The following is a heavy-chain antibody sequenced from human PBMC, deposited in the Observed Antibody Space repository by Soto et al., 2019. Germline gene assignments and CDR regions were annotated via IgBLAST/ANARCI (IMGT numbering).Heavy chain of an antibody. J-gene: IGHJ4*02. CDR3: ARVPLYGGNSNY. CDR2: MYYSGST. V-gene: IGHV4-31*03. Sequence: PSETLSLTCTVSGGSISRGGYYWSWIRQHPGKGLEWIGYMYYSGSTYYNPSLKSRVTISVDTSKNQFSLKLSSVTAADTAVYYCARVPLYGGNSNYWGQGTLVTVS. CDR1: GGSISRGGYY. D-gene: IGHD4-17*01.